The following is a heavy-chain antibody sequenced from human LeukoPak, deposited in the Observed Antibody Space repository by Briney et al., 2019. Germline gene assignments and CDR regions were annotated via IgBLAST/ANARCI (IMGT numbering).Heavy chain of an antibody. CDR2: INPSGGST. D-gene: IGHD3-3*01. CDR3: ARCMARFWSGYYEHYYYYGMDV. V-gene: IGHV1-46*01. Sequence: ASVKVSCKASGYTFTSYYMHWVRQAPGQGLEWMGIINPSGGSTSYAQKFQGRVTMTRNTSISTAYMELSSLRSEDTAVYYCARCMARFWSGYYEHYYYYGMDVWGQGTTVTVSS. J-gene: IGHJ6*02. CDR1: GYTFTSYY.